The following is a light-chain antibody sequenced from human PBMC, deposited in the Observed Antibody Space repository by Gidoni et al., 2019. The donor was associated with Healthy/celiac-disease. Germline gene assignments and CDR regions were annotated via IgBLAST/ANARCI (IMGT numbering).Light chain of an antibody. CDR1: QSVSSSY. Sequence: EIVLTQSPGTLSLDPGERATLSCRASQSVSSSYLAWYQQKPGQAPRLLIYGASSSDTGIPDRFSGSGSGTDFTLTISRLEPEDFAVYYCQQYGSSPPFTFGPGTKVDIK. J-gene: IGKJ3*01. V-gene: IGKV3-20*01. CDR3: QQYGSSPPFT. CDR2: GAS.